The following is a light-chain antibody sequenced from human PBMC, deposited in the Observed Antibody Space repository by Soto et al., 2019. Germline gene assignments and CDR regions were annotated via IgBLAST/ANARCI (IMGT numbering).Light chain of an antibody. J-gene: IGKJ4*01. V-gene: IGKV3-15*01. CDR1: QSVSSSY. CDR3: QQSNNWPPLT. CDR2: GVS. Sequence: IVVTQSPYTLSLSPGQRATLSCRASQSVSSSYLAWYQQKPGQAPRLLIYGVSTRATGVPARFSGSGSETDFSLTISSLQIEDFALYYCQQSNNWPPLTFGGGTKVDIK.